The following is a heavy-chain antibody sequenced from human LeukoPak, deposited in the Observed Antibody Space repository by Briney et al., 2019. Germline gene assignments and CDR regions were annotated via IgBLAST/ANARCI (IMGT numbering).Heavy chain of an antibody. CDR3: ARDGGRRNWFDP. V-gene: IGHV4-59*11. CDR1: GGSISGHY. Sequence: SETLSHTCTVSGGSISGHYWSWIRQPPGKGLEWIGYIYYSGSTNYNPSLKSRVTISVDTSKNQFSLKLSSVTAADTAVYYCARDGGRRNWFDPWGQGTLVTVSS. CDR2: IYYSGST. D-gene: IGHD3-16*01. J-gene: IGHJ5*02.